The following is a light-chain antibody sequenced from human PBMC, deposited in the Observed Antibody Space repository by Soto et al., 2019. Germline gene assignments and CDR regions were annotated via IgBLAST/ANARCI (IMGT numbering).Light chain of an antibody. CDR3: QQSYTLSPLT. CDR2: AAS. Sequence: DIQMTQSPSSLSASVGDRVIITCRTSQSISNYLNWYQHKPGKAPKVLISAASNLQSGVPSRFRGSGSGTVFTLTISSLQPEDFATDFCQQSYTLSPLTFGGGTKVDIK. V-gene: IGKV1-39*01. J-gene: IGKJ4*01. CDR1: QSISNY.